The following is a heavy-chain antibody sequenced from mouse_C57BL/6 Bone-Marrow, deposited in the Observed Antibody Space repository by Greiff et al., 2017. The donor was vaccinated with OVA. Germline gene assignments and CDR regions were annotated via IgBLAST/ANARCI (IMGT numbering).Heavy chain of an antibody. V-gene: IGHV1-85*01. Sequence: VKLMESGPELVKPGASVKLSCKASGYTFTSYDINWVKQRPGQGLEWIGWIYPRDGSTKYNEKFKGKATLTVDTSSSTAYMELHSLTSEDSAVYFCARRDGSSYVEFAYWGQGTLVTVSA. CDR1: GYTFTSYD. CDR3: ARRDGSSYVEFAY. D-gene: IGHD1-1*01. J-gene: IGHJ3*01. CDR2: IYPRDGST.